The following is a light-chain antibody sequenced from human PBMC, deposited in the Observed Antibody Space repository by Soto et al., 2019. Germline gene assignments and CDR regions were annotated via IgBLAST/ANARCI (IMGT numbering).Light chain of an antibody. V-gene: IGKV3-20*01. CDR1: QSVSSY. CDR2: GAS. J-gene: IGKJ1*01. CDR3: QHYVTSLTT. Sequence: EIVLTQSPATLSLSPGERATLSCRASQSVSSYLAWYQQKPGQAPRLLIFGASIRVKGIPDRFIGSGSGTDFTLTISRLEPEDFAVYYCQHYVTSLTTFGPGTKVDIK.